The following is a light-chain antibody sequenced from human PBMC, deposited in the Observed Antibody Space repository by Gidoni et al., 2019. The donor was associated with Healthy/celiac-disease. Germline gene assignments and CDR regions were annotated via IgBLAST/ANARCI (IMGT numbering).Light chain of an antibody. Sequence: DIQMTQSPSSLSASVGDRVTITCRASQDISSYLNWYQQKPGKAPKLLIYDASSLQSGVPSRFSGSGSGTDFTLTISSLQPEDFATYYCQQSYSTPHTFGQGTKVEIK. CDR1: QDISSY. CDR3: QQSYSTPHT. J-gene: IGKJ1*01. V-gene: IGKV1-39*01. CDR2: DAS.